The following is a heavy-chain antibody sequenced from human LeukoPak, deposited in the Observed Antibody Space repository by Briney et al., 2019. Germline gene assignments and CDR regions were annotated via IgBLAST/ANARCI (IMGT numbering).Heavy chain of an antibody. J-gene: IGHJ4*02. Sequence: PGGSLRLSCAASGFTVSFNYMSWVRQAPGKGLEWVSVIYSGGSTYYADSVKGRFTISRDNSKNTVDLQMNSLRAEDTAVYYCAPPGVYGGSVDWGQGTLVTVSS. V-gene: IGHV3-66*01. D-gene: IGHD4-23*01. CDR2: IYSGGST. CDR1: GFTVSFNY. CDR3: APPGVYGGSVD.